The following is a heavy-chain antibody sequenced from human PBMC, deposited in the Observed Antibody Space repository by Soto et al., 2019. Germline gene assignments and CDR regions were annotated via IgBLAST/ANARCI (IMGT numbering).Heavy chain of an antibody. V-gene: IGHV3-30*18. D-gene: IGHD1-1*01. CDR3: AKSVYNWNDGFFDY. CDR1: GFTFSSYG. J-gene: IGHJ4*02. Sequence: QVQLVESGGGVVQPGRSLRLSCAASGFTFSSYGMHWVRQAPGKGLEWVAVISYDGINKYYADSVKGRLTISRDNSKNTLDLQMNSLRAEDTAVYYCAKSVYNWNDGFFDYWGQGTLVTVS. CDR2: ISYDGINK.